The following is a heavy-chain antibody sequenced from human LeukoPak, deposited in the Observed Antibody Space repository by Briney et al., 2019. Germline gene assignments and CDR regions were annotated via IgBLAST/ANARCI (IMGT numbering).Heavy chain of an antibody. V-gene: IGHV4-59*01. D-gene: IGHD6-13*01. Sequence: SETLSLTCTVSGGSISSYYWSWIRQPPGKGLEWIGYIYYSGSTNYNPSLKSRVTMSVDTSKNQFSLKLSSVTAADTAVYYCARAPVPSWVDYWGQGTLVTVSS. CDR3: ARAPVPSWVDY. J-gene: IGHJ4*02. CDR2: IYYSGST. CDR1: GGSISSYY.